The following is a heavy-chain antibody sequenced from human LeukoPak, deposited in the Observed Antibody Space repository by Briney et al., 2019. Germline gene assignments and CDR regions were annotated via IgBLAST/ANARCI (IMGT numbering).Heavy chain of an antibody. Sequence: SETLSLTCTVSGGSISSSSYYWGWIRQPPGKGLEWIGSIYYSGSTYYNPSLKSRVTISVDTSKNQFSLKLSSVTAADTAVYYCARGPFGVVITYGMDVWGQGTTVTVSS. CDR2: IYYSGST. CDR3: ARGPFGVVITYGMDV. J-gene: IGHJ6*02. D-gene: IGHD3-3*01. CDR1: GGSISSSSYY. V-gene: IGHV4-39*01.